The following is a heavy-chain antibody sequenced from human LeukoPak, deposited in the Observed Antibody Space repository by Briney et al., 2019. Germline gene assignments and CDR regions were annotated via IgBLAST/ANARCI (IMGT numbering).Heavy chain of an antibody. D-gene: IGHD3-10*01. V-gene: IGHV4-39*01. CDR2: IYYSGST. CDR1: GGSISSSSYY. J-gene: IGHJ4*02. CDR3: ARHLLWFGEEWVDYFDY. Sequence: SETLSLTCTVSGGSISSSSYYWGWIRQPPGKGLEWIGSIYYSGSTYYNPSLKSRVTISVDTSKNQFSLKLSSVTAADTAVYYCARHLLWFGEEWVDYFDYWGQGTLVTVSS.